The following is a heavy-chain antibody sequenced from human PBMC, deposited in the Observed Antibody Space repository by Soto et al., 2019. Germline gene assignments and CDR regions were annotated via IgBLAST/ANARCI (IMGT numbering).Heavy chain of an antibody. Sequence: GGSLRLSCAASGFTFSTYAMSWVRQAPGKGLEWVSTISGSGGSTYYAESVKGRFTISRDNSKNTLYVQMNSLRVEDTAVYYCAKVGFPYSYGYLFYYWGQGTLVTVSS. V-gene: IGHV3-23*01. D-gene: IGHD5-18*01. CDR3: AKVGFPYSYGYLFYY. J-gene: IGHJ4*02. CDR2: ISGSGGST. CDR1: GFTFSTYA.